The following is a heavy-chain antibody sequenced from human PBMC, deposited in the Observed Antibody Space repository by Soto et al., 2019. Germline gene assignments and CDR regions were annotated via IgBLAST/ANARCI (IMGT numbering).Heavy chain of an antibody. CDR2: IDPSDSYT. CDR3: ARLVRFRYSYARTGYYYYGMDV. J-gene: IGHJ6*02. V-gene: IGHV5-10-1*01. Sequence: PGESLKISCKGSGYSFTSYWISWVRQMPGKGLEWMGRIDPSDSYTNYSPSFQGHVTISADKSISTAYLQWSSLKASDTAMYYCARLVRFRYSYARTGYYYYGMDVWGQGTTVTVSS. D-gene: IGHD5-18*01. CDR1: GYSFTSYW.